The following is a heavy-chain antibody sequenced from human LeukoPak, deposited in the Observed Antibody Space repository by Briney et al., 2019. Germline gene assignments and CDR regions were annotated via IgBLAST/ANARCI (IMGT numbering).Heavy chain of an antibody. CDR1: GDSISSSGYY. CDR2: IYYSGST. CDR3: ARDYLGGNPDAFDI. Sequence: PSETLSLTCTVSGDSISSSGYYWGWIRQPPGKELEWIGSIYYSGSTYYNPSLNSRVTTSVDTSKNQFSLKLSSVTAADTAVYYCARDYLGGNPDAFDIWGQGTMVTVSS. V-gene: IGHV4-39*07. J-gene: IGHJ3*02. D-gene: IGHD4-23*01.